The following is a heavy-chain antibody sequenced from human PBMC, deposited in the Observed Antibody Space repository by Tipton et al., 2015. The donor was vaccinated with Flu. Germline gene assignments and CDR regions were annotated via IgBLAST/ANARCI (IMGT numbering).Heavy chain of an antibody. CDR2: VSNTGDYT. V-gene: IGHV3-23*01. J-gene: IGHJ3*01. CDR3: ANQGVLF. Sequence: SLRLSCAATGIPFRTYGMSWFRQAPGKGLEWLCCVSNTGDYTYYADSVQGRFTISRDNSKNTVYLQMDSLRVDDTAVYFCANQGVLFWGQRTVVTVSS. CDR1: GIPFRTYG. D-gene: IGHD2-8*01.